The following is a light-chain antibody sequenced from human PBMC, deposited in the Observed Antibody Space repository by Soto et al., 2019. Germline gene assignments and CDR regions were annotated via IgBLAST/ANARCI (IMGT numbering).Light chain of an antibody. V-gene: IGLV1-36*01. J-gene: IGLJ2*01. CDR1: GSNLANHV. CDR3: ASWDENQHALI. Sequence: QSVLTQPPSVSAAPGQRVDISCSGGGSNLANHVATWYQQLPGKAPKLLLYYDGVLASGVSDRFSGSRSVSSASLAISGLPSEDEATYSCASWDENQHALIFGGGTKVTVL. CDR2: YDG.